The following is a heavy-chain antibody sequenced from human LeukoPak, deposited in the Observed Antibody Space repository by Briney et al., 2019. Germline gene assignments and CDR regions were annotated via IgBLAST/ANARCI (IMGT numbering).Heavy chain of an antibody. Sequence: GMSLRLSCVASGYTFSRYELHWVRQAPGKGLERVAVISYDGINKYYTDSVKGRFTISRDNSKNTLYLQMNSLRPEDTAIYYCAKDRSTVGYTYGLDYWGQGTLVTVSS. D-gene: IGHD5-18*01. CDR1: GYTFSRYE. CDR3: AKDRSTVGYTYGLDY. J-gene: IGHJ4*02. CDR2: ISYDGINK. V-gene: IGHV3-30*18.